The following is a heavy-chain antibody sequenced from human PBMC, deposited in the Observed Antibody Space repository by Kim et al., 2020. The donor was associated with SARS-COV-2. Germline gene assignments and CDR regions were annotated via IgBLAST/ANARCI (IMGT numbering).Heavy chain of an antibody. V-gene: IGHV4-39*01. Sequence: SETLSLTCTVSGGSISSSSYYWGWIRQPPGKGLEWIGSIYYSGSTYYNPSLKSRVTISVDTSKNQFSLKLSSVTAADTAVYYCASQPLLLWFGELPDFDYWGQGTLVTVSS. CDR1: GGSISSSSYY. J-gene: IGHJ4*02. D-gene: IGHD3-10*01. CDR3: ASQPLLLWFGELPDFDY. CDR2: IYYSGST.